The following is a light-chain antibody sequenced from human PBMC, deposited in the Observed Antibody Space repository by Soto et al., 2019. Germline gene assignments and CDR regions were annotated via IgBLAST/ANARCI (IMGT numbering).Light chain of an antibody. V-gene: IGLV2-14*01. Sequence: QSVLTHPASVSWSPGQSITVSCTGTSSDVGGYNYVSWYQQHPGKAPRLMIYDVTNRPSGVSNRFSGSKSGNTASLTISGLQAEDEADYYCSSYRRGSTYVFGTGTKVTVL. CDR1: SSDVGGYNY. CDR3: SSYRRGSTYV. CDR2: DVT. J-gene: IGLJ1*01.